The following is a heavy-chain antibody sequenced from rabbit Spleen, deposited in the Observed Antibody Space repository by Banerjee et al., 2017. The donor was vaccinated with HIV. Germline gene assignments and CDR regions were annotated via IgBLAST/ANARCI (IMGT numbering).Heavy chain of an antibody. Sequence: QEQLEESGGDLVKPGASLTLTCTASGFSFSSSYWMCWVRQAPGKGLEWIACIYAGSSGTTYYASWAKGRFTISKASSTTVTLQVTSLTAADTATYFCARDMDDVIGWNFGWWGPGTLVTVS. CDR2: IYAGSSGTT. V-gene: IGHV1S45*01. D-gene: IGHD4-1*01. J-gene: IGHJ6*01. CDR3: ARDMDDVIGWNFGW. CDR1: GFSFSSSYW.